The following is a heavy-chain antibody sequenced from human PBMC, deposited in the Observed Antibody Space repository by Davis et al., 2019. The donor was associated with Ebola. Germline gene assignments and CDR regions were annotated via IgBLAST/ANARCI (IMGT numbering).Heavy chain of an antibody. V-gene: IGHV3-30*04. CDR3: ARGSPSYWYFDL. CDR2: ISYDGSNK. J-gene: IGHJ2*01. CDR1: GFTFSSYA. Sequence: PGGSLRLSCAASGFTFSSYAMHWVRQAPGKGLEWVAVISYDGSNKYYADSVKGRFTISRDNSKNTLYLQMNSLRAEDTAVYYCARGSPSYWYFDLWGRGTLVTVSS.